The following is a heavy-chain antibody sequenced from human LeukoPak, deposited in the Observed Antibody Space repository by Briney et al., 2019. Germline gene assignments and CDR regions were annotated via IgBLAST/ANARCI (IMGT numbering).Heavy chain of an antibody. CDR3: AGNTYYYGSGSHLDY. CDR2: IIPIFGTA. Sequence: SVKVSCKASGGTFSSYAISWVRQAPGQGLEWLGGIIPIFGTANYAQKFQGRVTITADKSTSTAYMELSSLRSEDTAVYYCAGNTYYYGSGSHLDYWGQGTLVTVSS. D-gene: IGHD3-10*01. V-gene: IGHV1-69*06. J-gene: IGHJ4*02. CDR1: GGTFSSYA.